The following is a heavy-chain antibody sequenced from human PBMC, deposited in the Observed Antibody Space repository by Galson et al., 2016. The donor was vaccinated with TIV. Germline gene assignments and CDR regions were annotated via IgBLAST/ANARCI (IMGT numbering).Heavy chain of an antibody. D-gene: IGHD3-22*01. J-gene: IGHJ3*02. V-gene: IGHV3-7*01. CDR3: ARDGNYRDSSAIFYDAFDI. CDR1: GFTFSNYW. CDR2: IKGDGSQI. Sequence: SLRLSCAASGFTFSNYWMTWVRQAPGKGLEWVANIKGDGSQIHYMDSVKGRFTISRDNAKNSLDLQMNSLRDEDTAFYYCARDGNYRDSSAIFYDAFDIWGQGTTVTVSS.